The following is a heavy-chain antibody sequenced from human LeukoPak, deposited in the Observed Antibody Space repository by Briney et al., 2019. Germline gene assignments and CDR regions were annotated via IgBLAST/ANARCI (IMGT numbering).Heavy chain of an antibody. Sequence: GPLRLSCAAPGFPFSRYAMSWVRQAPGKGLEWVSAISGGGGSTYYADSVKGRFTISRDNPKNTLYLQINSLRAEDTAVYYCAKYAGGLVSWGQGTLVTVSS. V-gene: IGHV3-23*01. CDR1: GFPFSRYA. J-gene: IGHJ5*02. CDR2: ISGGGGST. CDR3: AKYAGGLVS. D-gene: IGHD2-21*01.